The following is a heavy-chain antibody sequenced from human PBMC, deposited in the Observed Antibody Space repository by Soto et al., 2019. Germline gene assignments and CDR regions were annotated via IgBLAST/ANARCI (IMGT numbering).Heavy chain of an antibody. CDR3: ASDLSPYYYYALDV. CDR2: FYSGART. V-gene: IGHV3-53*03. CDR1: GFTASPNY. J-gene: IGHJ6*02. Sequence: GGSLRLSCATSGFTASPNYMTWVRQAPGKGLEWVAIFYSGARTYYRDSVKGRFTISRGRSKSTLFLQINNFTAEDTAVYFCASDLSPYYYYALDVWGQGTTVTVSS. D-gene: IGHD3-16*02.